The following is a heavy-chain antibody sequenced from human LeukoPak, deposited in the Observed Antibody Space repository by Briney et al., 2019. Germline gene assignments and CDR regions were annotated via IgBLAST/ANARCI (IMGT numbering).Heavy chain of an antibody. CDR1: GFTFSSYS. D-gene: IGHD6-13*01. Sequence: GGSLRLSCAASGFTFSSYSMNWVRQAPGKGLEWVSSISSSSSYIYYADSVKGRFTISRDNAKNSLYLQMNSLRAEDTAVYYCARDVEKHSSSWAIDYWGQGTLVTVSS. V-gene: IGHV3-21*01. J-gene: IGHJ4*02. CDR2: ISSSSSYI. CDR3: ARDVEKHSSSWAIDY.